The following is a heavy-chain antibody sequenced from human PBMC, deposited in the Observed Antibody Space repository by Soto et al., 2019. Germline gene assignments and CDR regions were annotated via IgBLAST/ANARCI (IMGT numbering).Heavy chain of an antibody. J-gene: IGHJ6*02. Sequence: AASVKVSFKASGFTFTSSAVQWVRQARGQRLEWIGWIVVGSGNTNYAQKFQERVTITRDMSTSTAYMELSSLRSEDTAVYYCAADYYGSGSYYKKDYYYGMDVWGQGTTVTVSS. CDR2: IVVGSGNT. D-gene: IGHD3-10*01. CDR3: AADYYGSGSYYKKDYYYGMDV. V-gene: IGHV1-58*01. CDR1: GFTFTSSA.